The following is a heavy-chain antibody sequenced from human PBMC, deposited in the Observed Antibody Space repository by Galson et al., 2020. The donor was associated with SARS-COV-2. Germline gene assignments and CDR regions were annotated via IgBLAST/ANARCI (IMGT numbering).Heavy chain of an antibody. CDR3: ARASLDY. Sequence: ASVTVSCKASGYTFSSFGVSWVRQAPGQGLEWMGWITTYNGENMYAQKFQGRVTMTTDTSTSTAYMELRSLRYDDTAVYYCARASLDYWGQGTLVTVSS. CDR1: GYTFSSFG. J-gene: IGHJ4*02. V-gene: IGHV1-18*01. CDR2: ITTYNGEN.